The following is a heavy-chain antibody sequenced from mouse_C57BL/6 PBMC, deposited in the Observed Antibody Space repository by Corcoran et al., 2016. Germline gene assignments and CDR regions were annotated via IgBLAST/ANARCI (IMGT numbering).Heavy chain of an antibody. CDR1: GYTFTTYG. J-gene: IGHJ3*01. Sequence: QIQLVQSGPELKKSGETVKISCKASGYTFTTYGMSWVKQAPGKGLKWMGWINTYSGVPTYADDFKGRFAFSLETSASTAYLQINNLKNEDTATYFCARGELGSFAYWGQGTLVTVSA. D-gene: IGHD4-1*01. CDR2: INTYSGVP. CDR3: ARGELGSFAY. V-gene: IGHV9-3*01.